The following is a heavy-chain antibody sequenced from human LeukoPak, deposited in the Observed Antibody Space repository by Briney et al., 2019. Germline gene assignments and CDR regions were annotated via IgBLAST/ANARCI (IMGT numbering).Heavy chain of an antibody. CDR1: GYSFTSYW. CDR3: ARGYYYYDSSPLDVTFYGMDV. D-gene: IGHD3-22*01. J-gene: IGHJ6*02. V-gene: IGHV5-51*01. CDR2: IYPGDSDT. Sequence: GESLKISCKGSGYSFTSYWIGWVRQMPGKGLEWMGIIYPGDSDTRYSPSFQGQVTISADKSISTAYLQWSSLKASDTAMYYCARGYYYYDSSPLDVTFYGMDVWGQGTTVTVSS.